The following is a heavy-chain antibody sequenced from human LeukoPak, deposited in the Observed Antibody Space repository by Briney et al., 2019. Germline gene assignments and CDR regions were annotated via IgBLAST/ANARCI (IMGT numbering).Heavy chain of an antibody. Sequence: GGSLRLSCAASGFTFSSYSMNWVRQAPGKGLEWVSSISSSSSYIYYADSVKGRFTISRDNAKNSLYLQMNSLRAEDTALYYCASTPVEMATTWYAFDIWGQGTMVTVSS. CDR2: ISSSSSYI. V-gene: IGHV3-21*04. D-gene: IGHD5-24*01. CDR1: GFTFSSYS. CDR3: ASTPVEMATTWYAFDI. J-gene: IGHJ3*02.